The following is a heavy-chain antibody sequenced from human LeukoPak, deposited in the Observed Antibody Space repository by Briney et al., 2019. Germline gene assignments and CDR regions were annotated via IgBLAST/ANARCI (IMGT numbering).Heavy chain of an antibody. J-gene: IGHJ6*02. V-gene: IGHV3-7*03. D-gene: IGHD6-19*01. CDR1: GFTFSSYW. CDR2: IKQDGSEK. Sequence: GGSLRLSCAASGFTFSSYWMSWVRQAPGKGLEWVANIKQDGSEKYYVDSVKGRFTISRDNAKNSLYLQMNSLRAEDTAVYYCARVGPYSSGRYDYYYYGMDVWGQGTTVTVSS. CDR3: ARVGPYSSGRYDYYYYGMDV.